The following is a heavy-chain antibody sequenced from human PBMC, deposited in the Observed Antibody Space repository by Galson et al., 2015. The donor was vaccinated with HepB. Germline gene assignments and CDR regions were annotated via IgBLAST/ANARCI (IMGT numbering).Heavy chain of an antibody. Sequence: SVKVSCKASGYTFTNYGISWVRQAPGQGLEWMGWISADNDNKKYVQNFQGRVTMTTDTSTNTAYMELRSLRSDDTAVYYCARACSSSRSVYFFYYMDVWGKGTTVTVSS. D-gene: IGHD6-13*01. CDR2: ISADNDNK. V-gene: IGHV1-18*01. J-gene: IGHJ6*03. CDR1: GYTFTNYG. CDR3: ARACSSSRSVYFFYYMDV.